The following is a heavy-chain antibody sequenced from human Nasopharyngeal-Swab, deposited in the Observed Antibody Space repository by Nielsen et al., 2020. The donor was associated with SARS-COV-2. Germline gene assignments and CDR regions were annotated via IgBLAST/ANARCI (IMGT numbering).Heavy chain of an antibody. D-gene: IGHD2-15*01. V-gene: IGHV5-51*01. CDR3: ATTYCSAYTCYSFDN. CDR2: IYPGDSDT. Sequence: KVSCKGFGYTFTNSWIGWVRQMPGEGLEWMGIIYPGDSDTRYSPSFQGQVIISADKSVNTTYLQWSSLKASDSAIYYCATTYCSAYTCYSFDNWGRGTLVTVSS. CDR1: GYTFTNSW. J-gene: IGHJ4*02.